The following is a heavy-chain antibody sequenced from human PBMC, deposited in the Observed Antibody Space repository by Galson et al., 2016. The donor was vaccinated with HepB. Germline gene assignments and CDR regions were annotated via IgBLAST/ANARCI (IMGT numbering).Heavy chain of an antibody. CDR2: ISAYTGNT. J-gene: IGHJ4*02. CDR1: GYTFPNYG. Sequence: SVKVSCKASGYTFPNYGINWVRQAPGQGLEWMGWISAYTGNTNYAQRFHGRVTMTTDTSTGTAYMELRSLRSDDTAVYYCARGGKNVETSMVAEGFDYWGQGSLVTVSS. CDR3: ARGGKNVETSMVAEGFDY. D-gene: IGHD5-18*01. V-gene: IGHV1-18*04.